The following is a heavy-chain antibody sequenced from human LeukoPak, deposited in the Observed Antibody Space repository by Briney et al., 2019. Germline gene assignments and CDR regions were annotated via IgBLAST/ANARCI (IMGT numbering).Heavy chain of an antibody. J-gene: IGHJ3*02. V-gene: IGHV4-4*07. CDR1: GGSISSYY. Sequence: SETLSLTCTVSGGSISSYYWSWIRQPPGKGLEWIGRIYASGSTNYNPSLKSRVTMSVDTSKNQFSLKRSSVTAAGTAVYYCARETRDSSGYLDAFDIWGQGTMVTVSS. D-gene: IGHD3-22*01. CDR2: IYASGST. CDR3: ARETRDSSGYLDAFDI.